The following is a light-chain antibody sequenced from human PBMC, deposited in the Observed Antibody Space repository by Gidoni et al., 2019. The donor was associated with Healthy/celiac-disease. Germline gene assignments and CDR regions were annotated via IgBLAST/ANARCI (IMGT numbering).Light chain of an antibody. J-gene: IGKJ1*01. CDR3: MQALQTPRT. Sequence: ILLPRSPLSRLVTPGEPASISCRSSQSLLHSNGYNYLDWYLQKPGQSPQLLIYLGSNRASGVPDRFSGSGSGTDFTLKISRVEAEDVGVYYCMQALQTPRTFXQXTKVEIK. CDR1: QSLLHSNGYNY. V-gene: IGKV2-28*01. CDR2: LGS.